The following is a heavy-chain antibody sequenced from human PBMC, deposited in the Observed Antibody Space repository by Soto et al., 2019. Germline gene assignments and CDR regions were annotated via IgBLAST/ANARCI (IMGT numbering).Heavy chain of an antibody. CDR2: IYYSGST. CDR3: ARAYTSSWYAT. Sequence: SDTLSLTCTVSGGSISSYYWSWIRQPPGKGLEWIGYIYYSGSTNYNPSLKSRVTISVDTSKNQFSLKLSSVTAADTAVYYCARAYTSSWYATWGQGTLVTVSS. V-gene: IGHV4-59*01. J-gene: IGHJ5*02. D-gene: IGHD6-13*01. CDR1: GGSISSYY.